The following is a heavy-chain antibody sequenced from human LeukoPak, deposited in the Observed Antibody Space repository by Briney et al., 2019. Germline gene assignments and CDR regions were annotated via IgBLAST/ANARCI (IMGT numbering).Heavy chain of an antibody. CDR3: ARVLVDTAMVTGEFDY. CDR2: IYHSGST. J-gene: IGHJ4*02. V-gene: IGHV4-34*01. Sequence: SGTLSLTCAVYGGSFSAYYWNWIRQPPGKGLEWIGSIYHSGSTYYNPSLKSRVTISVDTSKNQFSLKLSSVTAADTAVYYCARVLVDTAMVTGEFDYWGQGTLVTVSS. D-gene: IGHD5-18*01. CDR1: GGSFSAYY.